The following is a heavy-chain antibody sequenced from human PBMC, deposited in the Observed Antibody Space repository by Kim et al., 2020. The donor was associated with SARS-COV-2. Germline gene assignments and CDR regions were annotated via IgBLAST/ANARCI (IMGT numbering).Heavy chain of an antibody. CDR3: ARAPYTGYDFDS. CDR2: IFHTGTT. Sequence: SETLSLTCSLSGGSISNHYWSWIRQPPGKGLEWIGCIFHTGTTNYNSSLKSRVTISVDTSKNQFSLRLSSVTAADTAMYYCARAPYTGYDFDSWGQGAPV. V-gene: IGHV4-59*11. D-gene: IGHD5-12*01. CDR1: GGSISNHY. J-gene: IGHJ4*02.